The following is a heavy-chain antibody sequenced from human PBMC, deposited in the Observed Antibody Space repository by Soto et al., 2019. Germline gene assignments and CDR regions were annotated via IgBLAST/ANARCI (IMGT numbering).Heavy chain of an antibody. CDR1: GFTFSGFV. CDR3: VRGSSCTTTTCYNLGWFDP. J-gene: IGHJ5*02. D-gene: IGHD2-2*02. Sequence: LRLSCATSGFTFSGFVMQWVRQAPGKGLEWVAVIWYDGSHKYYADSVKGRFTISRDDSKNTLYLQMNNLRVEDTAVYYCVRGSSCTTTTCYNLGWFDPWGQGTLVTVSS. CDR2: IWYDGSHK. V-gene: IGHV3-33*01.